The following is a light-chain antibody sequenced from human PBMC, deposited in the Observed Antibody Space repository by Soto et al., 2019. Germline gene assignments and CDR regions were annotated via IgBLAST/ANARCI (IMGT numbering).Light chain of an antibody. J-gene: IGLJ2*01. Sequence: QSVLTQPPSVSGAPGQRVTISCTGSSSDIGGGHDVHWYQHLPGSVPKLLIYGDTNRPSGVPDRFSGSKSGTSASLAITGLQAEDEADYYCQSYDSSLSGHVVFGGGTKLTVL. CDR3: QSYDSSLSGHVV. V-gene: IGLV1-40*01. CDR1: SSDIGGGHD. CDR2: GDT.